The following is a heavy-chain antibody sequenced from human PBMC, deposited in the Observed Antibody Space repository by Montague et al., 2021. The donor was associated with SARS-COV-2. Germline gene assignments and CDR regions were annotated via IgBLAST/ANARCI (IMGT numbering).Heavy chain of an antibody. V-gene: IGHV3-30*04. Sequence: SLRLSCAAAGFTFSSYAMHWVRQAPGKGLEWVAGLSYDGDNKYYADSMKGRLTISRDNSKNTLYLQMNSLRAEDAAVCYCARDWGEVGSGWYTGLDYWGQGTLVIVSS. CDR3: ARDWGEVGSGWYTGLDY. CDR1: GFTFSSYA. D-gene: IGHD6-19*01. CDR2: LSYDGDNK. J-gene: IGHJ4*02.